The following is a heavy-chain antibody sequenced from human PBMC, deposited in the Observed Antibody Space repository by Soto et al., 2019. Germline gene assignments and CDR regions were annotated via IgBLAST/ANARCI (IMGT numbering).Heavy chain of an antibody. J-gene: IGHJ6*02. CDR2: ISSSSSTI. V-gene: IGHV3-48*02. Sequence: EVQLVESGGGVVQPGGSLRLSCAASGFTFSSYSMNWVRQAPGKGLEWVSYISSSSSTIYYADSVKGRFTISRDNAKNSLYLQMNSLRDEDTAVYYCARDRSIVVVPAATTYYYYGMDVWGQGTTVTVSS. CDR3: ARDRSIVVVPAATTYYYYGMDV. D-gene: IGHD2-2*01. CDR1: GFTFSSYS.